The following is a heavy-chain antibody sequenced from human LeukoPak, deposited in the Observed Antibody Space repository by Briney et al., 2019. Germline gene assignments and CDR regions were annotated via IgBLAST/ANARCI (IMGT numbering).Heavy chain of an antibody. CDR1: GFTFSIYA. J-gene: IGHJ5*02. CDR2: ISAGGDTT. V-gene: IGHV3-23*01. Sequence: GGSLRLSCVDSGFTFSIYAMAWVRQAPGKGLEWVSVISAGGDTTRYAGSVRGRLIISRDNSKNTVYLQMNRLAAEDTAVYYCARERAYFDPWGQGTLVTVSS. CDR3: ARERAYFDP.